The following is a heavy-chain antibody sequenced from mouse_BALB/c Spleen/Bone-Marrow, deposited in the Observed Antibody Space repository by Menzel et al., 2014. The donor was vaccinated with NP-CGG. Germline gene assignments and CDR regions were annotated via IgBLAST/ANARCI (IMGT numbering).Heavy chain of an antibody. V-gene: IGHV2-9*02. Sequence: QVQLQQPGPGLVAPSQSLSITCTVSGFSLISFDVHWIRRPPGKGLEWLGVIWAGGTTNYNSALMSRLNINKDNSKSXVFLKMNSLQPDDTAMYYCARDGYGSGYAWFAYWGQGTLVTVSA. J-gene: IGHJ3*01. CDR1: GFSLISFD. CDR2: IWAGGTT. CDR3: ARDGYGSGYAWFAY. D-gene: IGHD1-1*01.